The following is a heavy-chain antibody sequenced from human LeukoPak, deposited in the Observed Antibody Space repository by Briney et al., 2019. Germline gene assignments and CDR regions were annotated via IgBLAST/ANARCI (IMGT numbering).Heavy chain of an antibody. V-gene: IGHV4-59*08. D-gene: IGHD4-11*01. Sequence: KSSETLSLTCTISGASISNFYWSWIRQPPGKGLEWIGSINYSGSTNYNPSLKSRVTISVDTSKNQFSLKLNSVTAADTAVYYCARVPWRLQYFDYWGQGTLVTVSS. CDR3: ARVPWRLQYFDY. CDR1: GASISNFY. J-gene: IGHJ4*02. CDR2: INYSGST.